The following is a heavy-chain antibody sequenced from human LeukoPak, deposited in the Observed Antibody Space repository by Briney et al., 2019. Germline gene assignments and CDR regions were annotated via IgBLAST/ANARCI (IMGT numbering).Heavy chain of an antibody. J-gene: IGHJ3*02. CDR3: AREAYCGGDCSDAFDI. D-gene: IGHD2-21*02. CDR1: GYTFTGYY. V-gene: IGHV1-2*02. Sequence: EASVKVSCKASGYTFTGYYMHWVRQAPGQGLEWMGWINPNSGGTNYAQKFQGRVTMTRDMSISTAYMGLSRLRSDDTAVYYCAREAYCGGDCSDAFDIWGQGTMVTASS. CDR2: INPNSGGT.